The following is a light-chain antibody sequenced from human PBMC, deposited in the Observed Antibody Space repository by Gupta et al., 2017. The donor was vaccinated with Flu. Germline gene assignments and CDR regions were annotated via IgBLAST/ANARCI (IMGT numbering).Light chain of an antibody. J-gene: IGLJ3*02. V-gene: IGLV2-11*01. CDR2: DVT. Sequence: QSVLTQPRPLSWSPGQSAPISCTGTSSDVGAYNYVSWYQQHPGKSPKVIIYDVTKRPSGVPGRLSGSKSGNTASLTISGLQADDEADYYCCSYGGTNAFWVFGGGTKLTVL. CDR3: CSYGGTNAFWV. CDR1: SSDVGAYNY.